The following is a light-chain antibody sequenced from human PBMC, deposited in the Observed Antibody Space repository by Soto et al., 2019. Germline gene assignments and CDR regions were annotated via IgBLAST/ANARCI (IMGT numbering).Light chain of an antibody. CDR3: QHSTSYAEA. Sequence: DIQMTQSPSTLSGSVGDRVTITCRASQTISSWLAWYQQKPGKAPKLLIYKASTLKSGVPSRFSGSGSGTQFTRHIRSLQPDDFATYYCQHSTSYAEAFGQGTKVQLK. V-gene: IGKV1-5*03. CDR2: KAS. CDR1: QTISSW. J-gene: IGKJ1*01.